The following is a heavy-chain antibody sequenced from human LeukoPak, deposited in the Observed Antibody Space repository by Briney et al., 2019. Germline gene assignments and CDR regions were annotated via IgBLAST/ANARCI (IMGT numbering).Heavy chain of an antibody. CDR2: TKPDGSAE. D-gene: IGHD2-15*01. V-gene: IGHV3-7*01. Sequence: PGGSPRLSCAASGFIFRNYWMGWVRQAPGKGLEGVANTKPDGSAEYYADSVRGRFTASRDNANNLLYLQMNRLRAEDTAVYYCARDGGLHTNFDYWGQGTLLTVSS. J-gene: IGHJ4*02. CDR3: ARDGGLHTNFDY. CDR1: GFIFRNYW.